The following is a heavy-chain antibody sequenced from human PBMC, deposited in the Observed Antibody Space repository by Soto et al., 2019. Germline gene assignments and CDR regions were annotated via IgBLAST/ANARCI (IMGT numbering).Heavy chain of an antibody. J-gene: IGHJ6*02. Sequence: GGSLRLSCTASGFIFSNFGMHWVRQAPGKGLEWVAGVWYDGSNGVSAESVKGRFTISRDNSKNTLYLQMTSLRAEDTAVYYCARDPRTARASAMDVWGQGXTVTVYS. D-gene: IGHD6-6*01. V-gene: IGHV3-33*01. CDR2: VWYDGSNG. CDR1: GFIFSNFG. CDR3: ARDPRTARASAMDV.